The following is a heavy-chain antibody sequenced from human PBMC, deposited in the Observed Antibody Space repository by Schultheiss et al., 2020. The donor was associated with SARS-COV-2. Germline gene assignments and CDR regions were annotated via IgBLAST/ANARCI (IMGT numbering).Heavy chain of an antibody. CDR2: IDESGGST. Sequence: GESLKISCAASGFTFSHYAMSWVRQAPGKGLEWVSAIDESGGSTYHVDTVKGRFTISRDNSKNSLYLQMNSLRAEDTAVYYCARDRSVAARLTNWGQGTLVTVSS. CDR3: ARDRSVAARLTN. V-gene: IGHV3-23*01. J-gene: IGHJ4*02. CDR1: GFTFSHYA. D-gene: IGHD6-6*01.